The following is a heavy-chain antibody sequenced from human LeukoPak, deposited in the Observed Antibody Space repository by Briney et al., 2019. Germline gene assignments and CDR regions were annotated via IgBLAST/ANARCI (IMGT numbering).Heavy chain of an antibody. J-gene: IGHJ6*03. CDR2: IYYSGST. CDR3: ARHCSSTSCSPLNYYYMDV. V-gene: IGHV4-39*01. CDR1: GGSISSSSYY. Sequence: KPSETLSLTCTVSGGSISSSSYYWGWIRQPPGKGLEWIGSIYYSGSTYYNPSLKSRVTISVDTSKNQFSLKLSSVTAADTAVYYCARHCSSTSCSPLNYYYMDVWGKGTTVTVSS. D-gene: IGHD2-2*01.